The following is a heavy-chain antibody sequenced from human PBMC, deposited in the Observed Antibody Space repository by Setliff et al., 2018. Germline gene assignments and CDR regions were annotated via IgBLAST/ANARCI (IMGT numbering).Heavy chain of an antibody. CDR3: ARDPYSSSWYNWFDP. D-gene: IGHD6-13*01. V-gene: IGHV1-3*01. Sequence: ASVKVSCKASGYTFTSYAMHWVRQAPGQRLEWMGWTNAGNGNTKYSQKFQGRVTMTTDTSTSTAYMELRSLRSDDTAVYYCARDPYSSSWYNWFDPWGQGTLVTVSS. CDR1: GYTFTSYA. CDR2: TNAGNGNT. J-gene: IGHJ5*02.